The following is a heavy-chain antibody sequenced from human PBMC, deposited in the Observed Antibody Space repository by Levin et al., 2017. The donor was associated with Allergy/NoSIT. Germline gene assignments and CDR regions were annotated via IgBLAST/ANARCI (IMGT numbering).Heavy chain of an antibody. CDR1: GFTFSSYG. CDR2: ISYDGSNK. J-gene: IGHJ3*02. D-gene: IGHD5-18*01. V-gene: IGHV3-30*18. CDR3: AKPVIRGYSYADAFDI. Sequence: SCAASGFTFSSYGMHWVRQAPGKGLEWVAVISYDGSNKYYADSVKGRFTISRDNSKNTLYLQMNSLRAEDTAVYYCAKPVIRGYSYADAFDIWGQGTMVTVSS.